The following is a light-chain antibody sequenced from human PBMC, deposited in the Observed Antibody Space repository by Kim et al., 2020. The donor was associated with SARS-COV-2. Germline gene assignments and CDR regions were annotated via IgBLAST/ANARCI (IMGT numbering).Light chain of an antibody. V-gene: IGLV3-1*01. CDR3: QAWDNSAGV. CDR2: QDS. J-gene: IGLJ1*01. CDR1: GLGNKY. Sequence: SYELTQPPSMSVSPGQTASITCSGDGLGNKYASWYQQRSGQSPVLVIYQDSKRPSGIPERFSGSNSGNTATLTISGTQAMDEADYYCQAWDNSAGVFGTGTKVTVL.